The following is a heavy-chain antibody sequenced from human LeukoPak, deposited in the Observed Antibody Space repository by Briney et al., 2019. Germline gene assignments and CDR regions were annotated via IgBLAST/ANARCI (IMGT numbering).Heavy chain of an antibody. CDR1: GYTFTSYD. V-gene: IGHV1-8*01. D-gene: IGHD6-13*01. Sequence: ASVKLSCKASGYTFTSYDINWVRQATGQGLEWMGWMNPNSGNTGYAQKFQGRITMTRNTSKRTAYMELSSLTSEDTAVYYCARIAAAGNRRLNYWGQGTLVTVSS. J-gene: IGHJ4*02. CDR2: MNPNSGNT. CDR3: ARIAAAGNRRLNY.